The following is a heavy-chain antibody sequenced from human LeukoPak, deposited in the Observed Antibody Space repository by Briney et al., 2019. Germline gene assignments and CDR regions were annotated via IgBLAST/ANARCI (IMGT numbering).Heavy chain of an antibody. CDR1: GFTISSYS. Sequence: GGSLRLSCAASGFTISSYSMNWVRQAPGKGSEWVSFISSSSFTIHYADSVKGRFTISRDNAKNSLYLQMNSLRAEDTAVYYCARDTIDCSGATCYSWAFDIWGQGTMVTISS. CDR3: ARDTIDCSGATCYSWAFDI. D-gene: IGHD2-15*01. CDR2: ISSSSFTI. V-gene: IGHV3-48*04. J-gene: IGHJ3*02.